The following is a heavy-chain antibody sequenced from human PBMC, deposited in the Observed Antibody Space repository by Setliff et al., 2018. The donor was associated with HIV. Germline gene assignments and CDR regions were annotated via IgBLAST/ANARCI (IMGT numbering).Heavy chain of an antibody. V-gene: IGHV4-4*09. CDR2: IYVSGST. J-gene: IGHJ4*02. Sequence: SETLSLTCTVSAGSISSDQWSWIRQPPGKGLEWIGNIYVSGSTNYNPSLKSRGTTSVDTSKKQVSLKLTSVTAADTAVYYCARLQSFGWSFDYWGQGIPVTVSS. D-gene: IGHD2-15*01. CDR3: ARLQSFGWSFDY. CDR1: AGSISSDQ.